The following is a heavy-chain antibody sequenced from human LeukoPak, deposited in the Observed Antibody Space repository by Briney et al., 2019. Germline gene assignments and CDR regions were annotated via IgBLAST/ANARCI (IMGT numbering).Heavy chain of an antibody. V-gene: IGHV3-30-3*01. D-gene: IGHD3-9*01. Sequence: GGSLRLSCAASGFTFSSYAMHWVRQAPGKGLEWVAVISYDGSNKYYADSVKGRFTISRDNSKNTLYLQMNSLRAEDTAVYYCARDREYYDILTGPDYWGQGTLVTVSS. CDR3: ARDREYYDILTGPDY. CDR1: GFTFSSYA. CDR2: ISYDGSNK. J-gene: IGHJ4*02.